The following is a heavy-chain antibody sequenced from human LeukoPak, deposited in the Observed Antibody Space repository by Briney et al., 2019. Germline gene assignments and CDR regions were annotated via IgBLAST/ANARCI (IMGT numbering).Heavy chain of an antibody. J-gene: IGHJ4*02. CDR2: IKQDGSEK. V-gene: IGHV3-7*05. D-gene: IGHD5-24*01. CDR1: GFTFSSYW. CDR3: ARAKEMATILTY. Sequence: GGSLRLSCAASGFTFSSYWMSWVRQAPGKGLEWGPNIKQDGSEKYYVDSVKDRFTISRDNAKNSLYLQMNSLRAEDTAVYYCARAKEMATILTYWGQGTLVTVSS.